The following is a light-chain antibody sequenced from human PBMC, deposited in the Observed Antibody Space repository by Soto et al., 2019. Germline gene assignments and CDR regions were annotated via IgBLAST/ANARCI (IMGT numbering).Light chain of an antibody. CDR1: QSISTI. J-gene: IGKJ5*01. CDR2: GAS. CDR3: QQYNNWPIT. V-gene: IGKV3-15*01. Sequence: VLTQSPATLSVSPGERATFSCRASQSISTILAWYQHKPGQPPRLLIYGASTRATGIPDRFSGGGSGTEFTLTISSLQPEDFAVYYCQQYNNWPITFGQGNDWRL.